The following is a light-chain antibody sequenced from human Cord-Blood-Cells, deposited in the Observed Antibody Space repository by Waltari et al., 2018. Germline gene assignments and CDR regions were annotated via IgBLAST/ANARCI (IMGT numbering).Light chain of an antibody. CDR2: AAS. CDR3: QQLNS. Sequence: DIQLTQSPSFLSASAGDRVTITCRASQGISSYLAWYQQKPGKAPNLLIYAASTLQSGVPSRFSGSGSGTEFTLTISSLQPEDFATYYCQQLNSFGGGTKVEIK. V-gene: IGKV1-9*01. CDR1: QGISSY. J-gene: IGKJ4*01.